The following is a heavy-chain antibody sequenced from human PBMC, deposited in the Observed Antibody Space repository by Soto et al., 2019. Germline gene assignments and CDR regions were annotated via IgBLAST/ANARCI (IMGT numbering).Heavy chain of an antibody. CDR1: GDSVTSVSDY. Sequence: PSETLSLTCTVSGDSVTSVSDYWSWIRQPPGKGREWIGYIYYSGSADYNPSLGSRVTISIDTSKNQFSLKLTSVTAADTAVYYCARGVGFGYYYYHMDLWGQGTTVTVSS. CDR3: ARGVGFGYYYYHMDL. V-gene: IGHV4-61*01. J-gene: IGHJ6*02. CDR2: IYYSGSA. D-gene: IGHD3-10*01.